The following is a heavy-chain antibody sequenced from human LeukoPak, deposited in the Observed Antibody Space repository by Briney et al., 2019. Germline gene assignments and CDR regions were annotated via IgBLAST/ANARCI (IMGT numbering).Heavy chain of an antibody. V-gene: IGHV5-51*01. Sequence: GESLKISCKGSGYSFTSYWIGWVRQMPGKGLEWKGIIYPGDSDTRYSPSFQGQVTISADKSISTAYLQWSSLKASDTAMYYCARRYSSSSGEDWFDPWGQGTLVTVSS. CDR2: IYPGDSDT. D-gene: IGHD6-6*01. J-gene: IGHJ5*02. CDR3: ARRYSSSSGEDWFDP. CDR1: GYSFTSYW.